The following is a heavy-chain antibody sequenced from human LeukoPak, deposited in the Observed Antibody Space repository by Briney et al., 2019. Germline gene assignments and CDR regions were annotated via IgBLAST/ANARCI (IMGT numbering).Heavy chain of an antibody. CDR3: ARVYYFDY. J-gene: IGHJ4*02. CDR2: INHSGST. CDR1: GGSFSGYY. V-gene: IGHV4-34*01. Sequence: SETLSLTCAVCGGSFSGYYWSWIRQPPGKGLEWIGEINHSGSTNYNPSLKSRVTISVDTSKNQFSLKLSSVTAADTAVYYCARVYYFDYWGQGTLVTVSS.